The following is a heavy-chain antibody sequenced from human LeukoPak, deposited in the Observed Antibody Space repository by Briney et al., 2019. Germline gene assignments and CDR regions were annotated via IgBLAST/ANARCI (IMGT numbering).Heavy chain of an antibody. CDR1: GGSFSGYY. V-gene: IGHV4-34*01. CDR3: ARSGIAVAPPYAWFDP. D-gene: IGHD6-19*01. Sequence: PSETLSLTCAVYGGSFSGYYWSWIRQPPGKGLEWIGEINHSGSTNYNPSLKSRVTISVDTSKNQFSLKLSSVTAADTAVYYCARSGIAVAPPYAWFDPWGQGTLVTVSS. CDR2: INHSGST. J-gene: IGHJ5*02.